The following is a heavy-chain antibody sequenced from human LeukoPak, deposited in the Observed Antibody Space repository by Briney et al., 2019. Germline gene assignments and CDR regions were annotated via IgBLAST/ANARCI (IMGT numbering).Heavy chain of an antibody. CDR3: AREPTSYYYDSYGYYTRDYFDY. J-gene: IGHJ4*02. CDR2: ISAYNGNT. Sequence: GVSVTVSCKASGYTFTSYGISWVRQAPGQGLEWMGWISAYNGNTNYAQKLQGRVTMTTDTSTSTAYVELRSLRSDDTAVYYCAREPTSYYYDSYGYYTRDYFDYWGQGTLVTVSS. D-gene: IGHD3-22*01. CDR1: GYTFTSYG. V-gene: IGHV1-18*01.